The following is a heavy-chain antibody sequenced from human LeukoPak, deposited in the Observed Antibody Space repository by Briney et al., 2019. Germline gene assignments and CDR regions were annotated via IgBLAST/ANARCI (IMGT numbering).Heavy chain of an antibody. J-gene: IGHJ4*02. V-gene: IGHV4-59*01. Sequence: SETLSLTCTVSGGSISSYYWSWIRQPPGKGPEWIGYIYYSGSTNYNPSLKSRVTISVDTSKNQFSLKLSSVTAADTAVYYCARDVAAGSSHFDYWGQGTLVTVSS. CDR3: ARDVAAGSSHFDY. CDR2: IYYSGST. D-gene: IGHD6-13*01. CDR1: GGSISSYY.